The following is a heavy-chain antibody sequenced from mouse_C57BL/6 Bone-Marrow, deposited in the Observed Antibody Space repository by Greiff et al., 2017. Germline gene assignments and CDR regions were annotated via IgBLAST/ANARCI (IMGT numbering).Heavy chain of an antibody. CDR2: IWSDGST. V-gene: IGHV2-6-1*01. Sequence: VQRVESGPGLVAPSQSLSITCTVSGFSLTSYGVHWVRQPPGKGLEWLVVIWSDGSTTYNSALKSRLSISKDNSKSQVFLKMNSLQTDDTAMYYWARHDYGSRGNYAMDYWGQGTSVTVSS. J-gene: IGHJ4*01. CDR1: GFSLTSYG. D-gene: IGHD1-1*01. CDR3: ARHDYGSRGNYAMDY.